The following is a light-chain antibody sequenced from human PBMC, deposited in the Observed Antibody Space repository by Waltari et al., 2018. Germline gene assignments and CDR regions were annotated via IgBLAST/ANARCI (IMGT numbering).Light chain of an antibody. J-gene: IGLJ3*02. Sequence: QSVLTQPPSASAAPGQRIHIPCFGSRSNIGDNYLTCYQQLPGTAPKLLIYDNGKRPSGIPDRFSGSRSGTSATLGITGLQTGDEADYYCGTWDRSLNGGVFGGGTKLTVL. V-gene: IGLV1-51*01. CDR2: DNG. CDR1: RSNIGDNY. CDR3: GTWDRSLNGGV.